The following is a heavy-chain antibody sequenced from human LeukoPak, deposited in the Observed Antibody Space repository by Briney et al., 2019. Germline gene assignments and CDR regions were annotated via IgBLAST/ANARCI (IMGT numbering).Heavy chain of an antibody. CDR3: ARDPMPGIAVAGTKFDY. D-gene: IGHD6-19*01. Sequence: GGSLRLSCAASGVTFSSYAMHWVRQAPGKELQWVAVMSYDGSNKYYADSVKGRFTISRDNSKNTLYLQMNSLRAEDTAVYYCARDPMPGIAVAGTKFDYWGQGTLVTVSS. CDR2: MSYDGSNK. CDR1: GVTFSSYA. J-gene: IGHJ4*02. V-gene: IGHV3-30*04.